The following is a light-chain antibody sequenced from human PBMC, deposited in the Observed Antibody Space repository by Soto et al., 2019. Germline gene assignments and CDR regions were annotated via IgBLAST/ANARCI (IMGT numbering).Light chain of an antibody. CDR3: PQYRSFPRA. CDR2: AAS. CDR1: RGLRDD. J-gene: IGKJ1*01. V-gene: IGKV1-17*01. Sequence: DIQLTQSPSSLSASVGARVTITCRASRGLRDDLGWYQQKAGEAPKRLIYAASSLHSGVPSRCSGSGSGTEFTLTISSLQPEDFATYYFPQYRSFPRAFGQGTKVDIK.